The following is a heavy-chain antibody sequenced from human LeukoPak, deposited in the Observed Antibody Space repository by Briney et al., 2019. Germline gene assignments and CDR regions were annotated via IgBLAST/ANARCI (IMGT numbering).Heavy chain of an antibody. J-gene: IGHJ6*03. CDR1: GYFIRSGFY. CDR3: ARHGHPYYYYYYMDV. CDR2: IYYSGST. V-gene: IGHV4-38-2*02. Sequence: SETLSLTCTVSGYFIRSGFYWGWIRQPPGKGLEWIGSIYYSGSTYYNPSLKSRVTISVDTSKNQFSLKLSSVTAADTAVYYCARHGHPYYYYYYMDVWGKGTTVTISS. D-gene: IGHD2-8*01.